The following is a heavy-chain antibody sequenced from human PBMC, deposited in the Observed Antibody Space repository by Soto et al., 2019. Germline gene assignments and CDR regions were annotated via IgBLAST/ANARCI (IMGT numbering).Heavy chain of an antibody. V-gene: IGHV3-33*01. CDR2: IGYDGSNK. D-gene: IGHD6-13*01. J-gene: IGHJ4*02. CDR3: ARWGIAAGDY. CDR1: GFTFSSYG. Sequence: QVQLVESGGGVVQPGRSLRLYCAASGFTFSSYGMHWVRQAPGKGLEWVAVIGYDGSNKYYADSVKGRFTISRDNSKNTLYLQMNSLRAEDTAVYYCARWGIAAGDYWGQGTLVPVSS.